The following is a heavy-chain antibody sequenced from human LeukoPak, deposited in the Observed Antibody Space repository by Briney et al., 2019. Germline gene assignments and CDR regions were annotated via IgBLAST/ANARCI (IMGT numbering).Heavy chain of an antibody. CDR1: GGSISSSNW. CDR2: IYHSGST. Sequence: SETLSLTCAVSGGSISSSNWWSRVRPPPGKGLEWIGEIYHSGSTNYNPSLKRRVTISVDKSKNQFSLKLRSVTAADTAVYYCPRVASKNFDYWGQGTLVTVSS. CDR3: PRVASKNFDY. J-gene: IGHJ4*02. V-gene: IGHV4-4*02.